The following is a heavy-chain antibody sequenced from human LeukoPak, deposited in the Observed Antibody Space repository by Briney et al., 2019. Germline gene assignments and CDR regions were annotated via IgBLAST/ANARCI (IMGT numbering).Heavy chain of an antibody. D-gene: IGHD3-9*01. Sequence: SETLSLTCAVYGGSFSGYYWSWIRQPPGKGLEWIGSIYYSGSTYYNPSLKSRVTISVDTSKNQFSLKLSSVTAADTAVYYCASRSAKYYDILTGMDTGFDYWGQGTLVTVSS. CDR2: IYYSGST. CDR3: ASRSAKYYDILTGMDTGFDY. J-gene: IGHJ4*02. CDR1: GGSFSGYY. V-gene: IGHV4-34*01.